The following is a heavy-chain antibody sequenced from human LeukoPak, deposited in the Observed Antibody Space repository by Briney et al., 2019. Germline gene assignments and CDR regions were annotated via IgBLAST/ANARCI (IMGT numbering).Heavy chain of an antibody. CDR2: IDKEKNSYATAS. CDR3: TRDSGTYNWLDP. Sequence: PGGSLRLSCAASGFTFSGSAIHWVRQSFGKGLEWIGHIDKEKNSYATASAYAVSVEGRFTVSRDDSKNMAFLQMSGLKTEDTALYFCTRDSGTYNWLDPRGQGTLVTVSS. CDR1: GFTFSGSA. D-gene: IGHD1-26*01. V-gene: IGHV3-73*01. J-gene: IGHJ5*02.